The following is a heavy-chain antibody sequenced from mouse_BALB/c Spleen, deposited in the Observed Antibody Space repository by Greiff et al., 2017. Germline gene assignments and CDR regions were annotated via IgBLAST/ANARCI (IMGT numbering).Heavy chain of an antibody. J-gene: IGHJ3*01. Sequence: EVKLVESGPELVKPGASVKVSCKASGYAFTSYNMYWVKQSHGKSLEWIGYIDPYNGGTSYNQKFKGKATLTVDKSSSTAYMHLNSLTSEDSAVYYCASHHPTRSYWGQGTLVTVSA. CDR2: IDPYNGGT. D-gene: IGHD1-1*01. V-gene: IGHV1S135*01. CDR1: GYAFTSYN. CDR3: ASHHPTRSY.